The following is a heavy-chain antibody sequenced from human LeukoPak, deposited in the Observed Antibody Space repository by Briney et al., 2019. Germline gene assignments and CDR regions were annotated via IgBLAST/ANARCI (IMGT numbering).Heavy chain of an antibody. V-gene: IGHV1-69*04. Sequence: SVKVSCKASGGTFSSYAISWVRQAPGQGLEWMGRIIPIFGIANYAQKFQGRVTITADKSTSTAYMELGSLRSEDTAVYYCARDLFYDFWSGPSIFDYWGQGTLVTVSS. CDR2: IIPIFGIA. J-gene: IGHJ4*02. CDR3: ARDLFYDFWSGPSIFDY. CDR1: GGTFSSYA. D-gene: IGHD3-3*01.